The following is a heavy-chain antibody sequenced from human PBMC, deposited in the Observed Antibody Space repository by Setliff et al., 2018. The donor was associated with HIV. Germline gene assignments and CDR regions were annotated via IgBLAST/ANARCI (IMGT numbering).Heavy chain of an antibody. CDR2: INPSGGHT. CDR1: GYTFSTYF. D-gene: IGHD3-3*01. Sequence: ASVKVSCKTSGYTFSTYFIHWVRQAPGQGLKWMGTINPSGGHTSYAQKFQGRATMTRDTSTSTVYMELSSLRSEDTAVYYCARDSSFVAAYNYWSGFSYFDFWGQGTLVTVSS. V-gene: IGHV1-46*01. CDR3: ARDSSFVAAYNYWSGFSYFDF. J-gene: IGHJ4*02.